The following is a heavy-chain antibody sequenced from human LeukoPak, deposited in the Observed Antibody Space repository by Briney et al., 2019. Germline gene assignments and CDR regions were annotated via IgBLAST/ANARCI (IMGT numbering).Heavy chain of an antibody. D-gene: IGHD1-1*01. CDR2: VSGRGSST. Sequence: GGSLRLSCEGSGFSFSNYVMNWVRKAPGKGLEWVSGVSGRGSSTYYADSVKGRFTISRDNSKNTVYLQMKSLRAEDTAIYFCAKYTTPYYFDYWGQGILVTVSP. CDR3: AKYTTPYYFDY. CDR1: GFSFSNYV. J-gene: IGHJ4*02. V-gene: IGHV3-23*01.